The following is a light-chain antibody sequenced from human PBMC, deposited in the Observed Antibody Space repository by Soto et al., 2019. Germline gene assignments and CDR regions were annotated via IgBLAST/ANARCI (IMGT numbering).Light chain of an antibody. J-gene: IGLJ1*01. Sequence: QSVLTQPPSASGYPGQSVTISCTGTRSDVGRYNYVAWYQHHPGKAPQLMIYEVNKRPSGVPDRFSGSKSGNTASLTVSGLQAEDEADYSCSSYAGSNNFVFGTGTKLTVL. V-gene: IGLV2-8*01. CDR1: RSDVGRYNY. CDR2: EVN. CDR3: SSYAGSNNFV.